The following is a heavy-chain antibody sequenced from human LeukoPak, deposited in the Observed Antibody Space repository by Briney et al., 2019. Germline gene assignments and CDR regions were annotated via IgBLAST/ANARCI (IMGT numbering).Heavy chain of an antibody. J-gene: IGHJ6*02. V-gene: IGHV4-59*01. CDR1: GGSISSYY. CDR2: IYYSGST. D-gene: IGHD3-3*01. CDR3: ARDKRYYDFWSGYRYGMDV. Sequence: SETLSLTCTVSGGSISSYYWSWIRQPPGKGLEWIGYIYYSGSTNYNPSLKGRVTISVDTSKNQFSLKLSSVTAADAAVYYCARDKRYYDFWSGYRYGMDVWGQGTTVTVSS.